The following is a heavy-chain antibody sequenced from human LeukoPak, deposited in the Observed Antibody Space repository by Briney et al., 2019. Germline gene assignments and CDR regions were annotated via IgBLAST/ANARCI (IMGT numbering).Heavy chain of an antibody. V-gene: IGHV3-7*02. CDR3: ARPPGDTAMVTPY. D-gene: IGHD5-18*01. Sequence: PGGSLRLSCAASGFASNSHWMSCVRQAPGKGLEWVANINKDGSETRYLDSVRGRFTISRDNAKDSVYLQMSSLSAEDTAVYYRARPPGDTAMVTPYWGQGTLVTVSS. CDR1: GFASNSHW. CDR2: INKDGSET. J-gene: IGHJ4*02.